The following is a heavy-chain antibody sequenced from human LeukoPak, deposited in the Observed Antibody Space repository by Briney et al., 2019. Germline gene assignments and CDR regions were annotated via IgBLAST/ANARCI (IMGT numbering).Heavy chain of an antibody. CDR2: IYYSGST. Sequence: PSETLSLTCTVSGGSINSSNYYWGWIRQPPGKGLEWIGSIYYSGSTYYNPSLKSRVTISVDTSKNQFSLKLRSVTAADTAVYYCATVAVIRGVTYFDYWGQGTLVTVSS. V-gene: IGHV4-39*07. D-gene: IGHD3-10*01. CDR1: GGSINSSNYY. CDR3: ATVAVIRGVTYFDY. J-gene: IGHJ4*02.